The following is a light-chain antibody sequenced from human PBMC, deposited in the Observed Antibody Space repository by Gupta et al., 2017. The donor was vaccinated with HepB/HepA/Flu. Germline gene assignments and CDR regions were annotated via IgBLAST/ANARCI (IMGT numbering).Light chain of an antibody. Sequence: DIQMTQSPSSLSASVGDRVTITCRASQSISSYLNWYQQKPGKAPKLLIYAASRVKSGVPSRFSGSGSGTDFTLTISRRQPEDFANYYCQQRDSTPITFGRGTKVDIK. CDR3: QQRDSTPIT. J-gene: IGKJ4*01. CDR2: AAS. CDR1: QSISSY. V-gene: IGKV1-39*01.